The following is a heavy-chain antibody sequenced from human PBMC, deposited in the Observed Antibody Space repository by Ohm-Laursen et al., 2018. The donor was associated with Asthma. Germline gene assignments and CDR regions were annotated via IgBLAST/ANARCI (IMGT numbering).Heavy chain of an antibody. CDR1: GGTFSSYA. Sequence: GSSVKVSCKASGGTFSSYAISWVRQAPGQGLEWMGGIIPIFGTANYAQKFQGRVTITADESTSTAYMELSSLRSEDTAVYYCARDRYYDSSRYSDDAFDIWGQGTMVTVSS. D-gene: IGHD3-22*01. CDR2: IIPIFGTA. J-gene: IGHJ3*02. CDR3: ARDRYYDSSRYSDDAFDI. V-gene: IGHV1-69*01.